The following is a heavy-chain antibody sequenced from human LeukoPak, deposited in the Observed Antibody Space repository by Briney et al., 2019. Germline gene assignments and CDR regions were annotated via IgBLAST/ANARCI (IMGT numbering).Heavy chain of an antibody. CDR2: IYYSGST. J-gene: IGHJ1*01. CDR1: GGSISNYY. D-gene: IGHD1-26*01. CDR3: ARALSGTYGLFQH. Sequence: SETLSLTCTVSGGSISNYYWSWLRQPPGKGLEGIGYIYYSGSTYYNPSLRSRVTISVDTSKNQFSLNLNSVTAADTAVYYCARALSGTYGLFQHWGQGTLVTVSS. V-gene: IGHV4-59*01.